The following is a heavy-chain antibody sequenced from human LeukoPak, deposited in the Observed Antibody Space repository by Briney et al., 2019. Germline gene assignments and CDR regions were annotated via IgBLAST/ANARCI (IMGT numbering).Heavy chain of an antibody. CDR3: ARRSFSSGYQFDY. J-gene: IGHJ4*02. D-gene: IGHD6-25*01. CDR2: ISSNGGST. V-gene: IGHV3-64*04. Sequence: PGGSLRLSCSASGFTFSRYAMHWVRQAPGKGLEYVSAISSNGGSTYYADSVKGRFTISRDNSKNTLYLQMNSLRAEDTAVYYCARRSFSSGYQFDYWGQGTLVTVSS. CDR1: GFTFSRYA.